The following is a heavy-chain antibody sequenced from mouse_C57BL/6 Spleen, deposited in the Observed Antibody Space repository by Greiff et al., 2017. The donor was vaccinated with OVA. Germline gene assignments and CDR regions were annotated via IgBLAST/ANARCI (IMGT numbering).Heavy chain of an antibody. CDR2: INPNNGGT. CDR3: ARRAPSHYYGKTSYCDY. V-gene: IGHV1-26*01. Sequence: EVQLQQSGPELVKPGASVKISCKASGYTFTDYYMNWVKQSHGKSLEWIGDINPNNGGTSYNQKFKGKATLTVDKSSITAYMELRSLTSEDSAVYYCARRAPSHYYGKTSYCDYWGQGTTLTVSS. CDR1: GYTFTDYY. D-gene: IGHD1-2*01. J-gene: IGHJ2*01.